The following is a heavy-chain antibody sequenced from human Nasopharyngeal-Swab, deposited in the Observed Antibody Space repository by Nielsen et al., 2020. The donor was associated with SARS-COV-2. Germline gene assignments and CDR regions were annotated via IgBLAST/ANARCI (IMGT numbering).Heavy chain of an antibody. CDR2: IYHSGST. V-gene: IGHV4-38-2*02. Sequence: SETLSLTCTVSGYSISSGYYWGWIRQPPGKGLEWIGSIYHSGSTYYNPSLKSRVTISVDTSKNQFSLKLSSVTAADTAVYYCARNEFRSGYYGTAEYYGLDVWGQGTTVTVSS. CDR3: ARNEFRSGYYGTAEYYGLDV. D-gene: IGHD3-3*01. J-gene: IGHJ6*02. CDR1: GYSISSGYY.